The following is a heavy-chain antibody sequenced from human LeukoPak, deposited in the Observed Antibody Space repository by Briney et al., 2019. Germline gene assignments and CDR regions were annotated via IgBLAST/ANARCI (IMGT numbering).Heavy chain of an antibody. Sequence: KPSETLSLTCSVSGGSISPYYWSWIRQPPGKGLEWIAYIYYSGNTNHNPSLKSRVTISVDTSKNQFSLKLSSVTAADTAVYYCARDLGSGGGSDYWGQGTLVTVSS. J-gene: IGHJ4*02. CDR1: GGSISPYY. V-gene: IGHV4-59*01. CDR3: ARDLGSGGGSDY. CDR2: IYYSGNT. D-gene: IGHD2-15*01.